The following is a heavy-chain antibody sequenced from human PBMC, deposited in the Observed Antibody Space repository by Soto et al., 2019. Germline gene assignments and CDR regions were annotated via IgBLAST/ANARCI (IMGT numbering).Heavy chain of an antibody. D-gene: IGHD2-21*02. J-gene: IGHJ4*02. V-gene: IGHV1-46*01. Sequence: QVQLVQSGAGVQKPGASVKVSCEASGYRFTAYYMHWVRQAPGQGLEWMAIINPSSGVANYAQRFQDRFTMTSDTSTSTVYMELSRLRSDDTAVYYCARSPPLRECPGGDCSHFDYWGQGTLVTVS. CDR3: ARSPPLRECPGGDCSHFDY. CDR2: INPSSGVA. CDR1: GYRFTAYY.